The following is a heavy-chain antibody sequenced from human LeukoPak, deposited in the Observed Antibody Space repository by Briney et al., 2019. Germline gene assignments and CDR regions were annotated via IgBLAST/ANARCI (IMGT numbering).Heavy chain of an antibody. CDR1: GGSITTSSYY. V-gene: IGHV4-39*02. D-gene: IGHD3-3*02. J-gene: IGHJ4*02. CDR3: ARTHLALDY. CDR2: ISYTGNT. Sequence: SDTLSLTCTVSGGSITTSSYYWGWIRQPPGKGLEWIGFISYTGNTYYKPSLKSRVTMSVDTSNNHFSLTLNSVTAADTAVYYCARTHLALDYWGQGTLVTVSS.